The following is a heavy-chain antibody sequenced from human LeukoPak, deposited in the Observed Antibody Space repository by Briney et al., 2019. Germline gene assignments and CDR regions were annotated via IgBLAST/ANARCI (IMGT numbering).Heavy chain of an antibody. J-gene: IGHJ4*02. CDR2: INHSGST. CDR3: ARDLTGYCSGGSCNDY. Sequence: SETLSLTCAVYGGSFSGYYWSWIRQPPGKGLEWIGEINHSGSTNYNPSLKSRVTISVDTSKNQFSLKLSSVTAADTAVYYCARDLTGYCSGGSCNDYWGQGTLVTVSS. CDR1: GGSFSGYY. D-gene: IGHD2-15*01. V-gene: IGHV4-34*01.